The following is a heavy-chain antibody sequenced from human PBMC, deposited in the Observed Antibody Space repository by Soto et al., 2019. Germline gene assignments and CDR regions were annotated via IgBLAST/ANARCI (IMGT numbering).Heavy chain of an antibody. CDR3: ARERTTVPYNWFDP. J-gene: IGHJ5*02. V-gene: IGHV4-31*03. D-gene: IGHD4-17*01. Sequence: PSETLSLTCTVSGGSISSGGYYWSWIRQHPGKGLEWIGYIYYSGSTYYNPSLKSRVTISVDTSKNQFSLKLSSVTAADTAVYYCARERTTVPYNWFDPWGQGTLVTVSS. CDR2: IYYSGST. CDR1: GGSISSGGYY.